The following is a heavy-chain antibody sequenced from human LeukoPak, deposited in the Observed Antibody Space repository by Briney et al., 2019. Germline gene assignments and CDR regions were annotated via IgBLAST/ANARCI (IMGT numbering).Heavy chain of an antibody. V-gene: IGHV3-15*01. CDR2: IKSKTNGGTT. CDR1: GFNFPNAW. CDR3: TTDVTGYCSGGSCPPGY. J-gene: IGHJ4*02. D-gene: IGHD2-15*01. Sequence: PGGSLRLSCAASGFNFPNAWMNWVRQAPGKGLEWVGRIKSKTNGGTTDYAAPVKGRFTISRDDSKNTLYLQMNSLKTEDTAVYYCTTDVTGYCSGGSCPPGYWGQGTLVTVSS.